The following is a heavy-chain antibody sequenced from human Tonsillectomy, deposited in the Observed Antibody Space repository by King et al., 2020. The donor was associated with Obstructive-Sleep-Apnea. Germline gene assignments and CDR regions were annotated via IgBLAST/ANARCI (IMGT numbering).Heavy chain of an antibody. V-gene: IGHV1-46*01. Sequence: VQLVESGAEVKKPGASVKVSCKASGYTFTTYYMHWVRQAPGQGLEWMGIINPSGGSTTYAQKFQGRVTMTRDTSTSTNYMELRSLRSEDTAVYYCARAWGRAGFDYWGQGTLVTVSS. J-gene: IGHJ4*02. CDR2: INPSGGST. D-gene: IGHD1-26*01. CDR3: ARAWGRAGFDY. CDR1: GYTFTTYY.